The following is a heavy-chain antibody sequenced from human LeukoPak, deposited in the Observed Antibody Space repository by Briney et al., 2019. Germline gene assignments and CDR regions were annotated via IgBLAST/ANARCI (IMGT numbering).Heavy chain of an antibody. CDR3: AREAPSIAARRGKDYYGMDV. Sequence: ASVKVSCKASGYTFTSYAMNWVRQAPGQGLEWMGWINTNTGNPTYAQGFTGRFVFSLDTSVSTAYLRISSLKAEDTAVYYCAREAPSIAARRGKDYYGMDVWGQGTTVTVSS. CDR1: GYTFTSYA. CDR2: INTNTGNP. V-gene: IGHV7-4-1*02. D-gene: IGHD6-6*01. J-gene: IGHJ6*02.